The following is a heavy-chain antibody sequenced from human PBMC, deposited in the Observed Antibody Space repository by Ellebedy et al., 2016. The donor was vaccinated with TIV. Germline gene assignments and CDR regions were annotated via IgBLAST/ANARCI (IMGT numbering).Heavy chain of an antibody. Sequence: PGGSLRLSCSASGFTFSSYAMHLVRQAPGKGLEYVSAISSNGGSTYYADSVKGRFTISRDNSKNTLYLQMSSLRAEDTAVYYCVKGGSGSYHYYYGMDVWGQGTTVTVSS. CDR1: GFTFSSYA. CDR3: VKGGSGSYHYYYGMDV. J-gene: IGHJ6*02. D-gene: IGHD3-10*01. CDR2: ISSNGGST. V-gene: IGHV3-64D*06.